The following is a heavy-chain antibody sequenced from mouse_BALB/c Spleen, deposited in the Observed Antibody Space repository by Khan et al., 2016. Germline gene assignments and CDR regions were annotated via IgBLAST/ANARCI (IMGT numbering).Heavy chain of an antibody. V-gene: IGHV1-7*01. Sequence: VQLQESGAELAKPGASVKMSCKASGYTFTSYWMHWVKQRPGQGLEWIGYINPSTGYTEYNQKFKDKATLTADKSSSTAYMQLSSLTSEDSAVYYCARLITEGYWGQGTTLTVSS. D-gene: IGHD1-1*01. CDR1: GYTFTSYW. J-gene: IGHJ2*01. CDR3: ARLITEGY. CDR2: INPSTGYT.